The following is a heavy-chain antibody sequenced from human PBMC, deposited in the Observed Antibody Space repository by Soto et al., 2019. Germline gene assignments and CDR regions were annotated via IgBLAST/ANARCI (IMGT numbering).Heavy chain of an antibody. CDR1: GDSVSSNTAA. Sequence: SQTLSLTCALSGDSVSSNTAAWNWIRPSPSRGLEWLGKTYYRSKWYNQYAVFVKSRIAINPDTSKNQFSLQLNSVTPEDTAVYYCARDSFDDKQRVNDAFDIWGQGTMVTVSS. J-gene: IGHJ3*02. V-gene: IGHV6-1*01. D-gene: IGHD6-25*01. CDR3: ARDSFDDKQRVNDAFDI. CDR2: TYYRSKWYN.